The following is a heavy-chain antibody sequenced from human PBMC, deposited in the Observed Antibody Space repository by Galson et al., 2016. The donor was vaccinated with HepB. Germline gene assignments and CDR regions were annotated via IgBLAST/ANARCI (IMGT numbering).Heavy chain of an antibody. Sequence: SLRLSCAASEFTFSTYYMTWVRQPPGKGLEWVAGIKQDGSEKYYVDSVKGRFTISRDNATNSLYVQMDSLRAEDTAVYFCARERFCSSATCYVGDAFHIGGQGTMVTVSS. D-gene: IGHD2-2*01. CDR2: IKQDGSEK. CDR3: ARERFCSSATCYVGDAFHI. CDR1: EFTFSTYY. J-gene: IGHJ3*02. V-gene: IGHV3-7*05.